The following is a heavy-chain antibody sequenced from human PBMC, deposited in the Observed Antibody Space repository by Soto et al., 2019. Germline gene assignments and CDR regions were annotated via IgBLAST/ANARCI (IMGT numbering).Heavy chain of an antibody. CDR2: IIPLFGTA. CDR3: ARDREVGATQDY. Sequence: QVQLVQSGAAVKKPGSSVKVSCKASGGSFRNTAFSWVRQAPGHGLEWMGGIIPLFGTANYAQKFQGRVTITADESMSAVYMELSSLRSEDTAVYYCARDREVGATQDYWGQGTLVTVSS. J-gene: IGHJ4*02. D-gene: IGHD1-26*01. V-gene: IGHV1-69*01. CDR1: GGSFRNTA.